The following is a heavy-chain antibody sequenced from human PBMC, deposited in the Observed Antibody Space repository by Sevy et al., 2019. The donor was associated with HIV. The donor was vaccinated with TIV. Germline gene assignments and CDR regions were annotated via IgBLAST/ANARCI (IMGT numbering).Heavy chain of an antibody. CDR2: IYYSGST. J-gene: IGHJ3*02. CDR3: ARIYGSSGPPGAFDI. Sequence: SETLSLTCTVSGGSISSYYWSWIRQPPGKGLEWIGYIYYSGSTNYNPSLKSRVTISVDTSKNQFSLKLSSVTAADTAVYYCARIYGSSGPPGAFDIWGQGTMVTVS. D-gene: IGHD3-22*01. CDR1: GGSISSYY. V-gene: IGHV4-59*01.